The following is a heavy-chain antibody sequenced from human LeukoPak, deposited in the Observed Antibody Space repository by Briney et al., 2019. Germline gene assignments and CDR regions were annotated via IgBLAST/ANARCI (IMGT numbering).Heavy chain of an antibody. D-gene: IGHD2-2*01. Sequence: PSETLSLTCTVSGGSISSSSYYWGWIRQPPGKGLEWIGSIYYSRSTSYNPSLKSRVTISVDTSKNQFSLKLSSVTAADTAVYYCARVTVGKEYQLLNFDYWGQGTLVTVSS. V-gene: IGHV4-39*01. CDR3: ARVTVGKEYQLLNFDY. CDR1: GGSISSSSYY. J-gene: IGHJ4*02. CDR2: IYYSRST.